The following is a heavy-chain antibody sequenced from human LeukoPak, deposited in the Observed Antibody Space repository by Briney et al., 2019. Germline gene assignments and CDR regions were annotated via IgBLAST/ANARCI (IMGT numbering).Heavy chain of an antibody. CDR1: GDSFSSFH. D-gene: IGHD3-22*01. CDR2: IYYSGST. J-gene: IGHJ3*02. Sequence: SETLSLTCTVSGDSFSSFHWSWIRQPPGERLEWIGYIYYSGSTNSNPSLKSRVIISADTSKSQFSLKLSSVTAADTAMYYCARGNYDSRGYSNAFDIWGQGAMVTVSS. V-gene: IGHV4-59*01. CDR3: ARGNYDSRGYSNAFDI.